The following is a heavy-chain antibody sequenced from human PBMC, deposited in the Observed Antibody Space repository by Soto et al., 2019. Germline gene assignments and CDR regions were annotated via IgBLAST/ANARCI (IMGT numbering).Heavy chain of an antibody. Sequence: PSETLSLTCTVSGGSISSYYWSWIRQPPGKGLEWIGYNYYSGSTNSTPSLKCGFTLSVDISKNHFSLKLVFVTVADTAVYYCARDTTSRARAFDIWGQGKMVTVSS. D-gene: IGHD1-1*01. J-gene: IGHJ3*02. CDR2: NYYSGST. CDR3: ARDTTSRARAFDI. V-gene: IGHV4-59*01. CDR1: GGSISSYY.